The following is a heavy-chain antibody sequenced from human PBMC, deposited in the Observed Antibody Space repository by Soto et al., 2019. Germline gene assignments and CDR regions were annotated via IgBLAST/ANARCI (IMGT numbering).Heavy chain of an antibody. CDR2: IYYSGST. CDR1: GGSVSSGSYY. CDR3: ARDYCSGGSCYYYYGMDV. D-gene: IGHD2-15*01. Sequence: SETLSLTCTVSGGSVSSGSYYWSWIRQPPGKGLEGIGYIYYSGSTNYNPSLKSRVTISVDTSKNQFSLKLSSVTAADTAVYYCARDYCSGGSCYYYYGMDVWGQGTTVTVSS. V-gene: IGHV4-61*01. J-gene: IGHJ6*02.